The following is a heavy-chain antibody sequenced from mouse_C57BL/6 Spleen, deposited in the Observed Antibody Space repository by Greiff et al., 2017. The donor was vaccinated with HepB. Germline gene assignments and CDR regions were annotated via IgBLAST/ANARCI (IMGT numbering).Heavy chain of an antibody. CDR3: ARRAFITTVVAPYYFDY. Sequence: QVHVKQPGAELVKPGASVKLSCKASGYTFTSYWMQWVKQRPGQGLEWIGEIDPSDSYTNYNQKFKGKATLTVDTSSSTAYMQLSSLTSEDSAVYYCARRAFITTVVAPYYFDYWGQGTTLTVSS. J-gene: IGHJ2*01. V-gene: IGHV1-50*01. CDR2: IDPSDSYT. D-gene: IGHD1-1*01. CDR1: GYTFTSYW.